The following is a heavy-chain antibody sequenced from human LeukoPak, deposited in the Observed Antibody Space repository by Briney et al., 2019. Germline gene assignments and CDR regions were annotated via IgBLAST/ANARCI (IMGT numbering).Heavy chain of an antibody. D-gene: IGHD3-10*01. CDR2: IKQDGSEK. CDR1: GFTFSSYW. CDR3: ARTTTPHYYGSGSYALGY. V-gene: IGHV3-7*02. Sequence: GGSLRLSCAASGFTFSSYWMSWVRQAPGKGLEWVANIKQDGSEKYYVDSVKGRFTISRDNAKNSLYLQMNSLRAEDTAVYYCARTTTPHYYGSGSYALGYWGQGTLVTVPS. J-gene: IGHJ4*02.